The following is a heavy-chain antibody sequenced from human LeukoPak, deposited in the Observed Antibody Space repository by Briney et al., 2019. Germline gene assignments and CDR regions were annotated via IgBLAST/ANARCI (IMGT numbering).Heavy chain of an antibody. J-gene: IGHJ5*02. V-gene: IGHV4-34*01. CDR3: ARVRYSRNWFDP. CDR1: GGSFSGYY. Sequence: PSETLSLTCAVYGGSFSGYYWSWIRQPPGKGLEWIGEINHSGSTNYNPSLKSRVTISVDTSKNQFSLKLSSVTAADTAVYYCARVRYSRNWFDPWGQGTLVTVSS. CDR2: INHSGST. D-gene: IGHD2-15*01.